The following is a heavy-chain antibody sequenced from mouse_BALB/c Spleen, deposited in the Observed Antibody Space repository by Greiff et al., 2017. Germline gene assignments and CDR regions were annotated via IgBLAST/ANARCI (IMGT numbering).Heavy chain of an antibody. CDR2: ISSGGGST. CDR1: GFAFSSYD. J-gene: IGHJ4*01. Sequence: EVQVVESGGGLVKPGGSLKLSCAASGFAFSSYDMSWVRQTPEKRLEWVAYISSGGGSTYYPDTVKGRFTISRDNAKNTLYLQMSSLKSEDTAMYYCARQGLLWSYAMDYWGQGTSVTVSS. D-gene: IGHD2-10*01. V-gene: IGHV5-12-1*01. CDR3: ARQGLLWSYAMDY.